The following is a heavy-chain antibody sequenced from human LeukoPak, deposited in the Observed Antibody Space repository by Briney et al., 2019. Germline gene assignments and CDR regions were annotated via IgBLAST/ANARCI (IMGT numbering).Heavy chain of an antibody. Sequence: SETLSLTCTVSGYSISSGYYWGWIRQPPGKGLEWIGSIYHSGSTYYNPSLKSRVTISVDTSKNQFSLKLSSVTAADTAVYYCARIWAGYYYYMDVWGKGTTVTVSS. D-gene: IGHD7-27*01. J-gene: IGHJ6*03. CDR3: ARIWAGYYYYMDV. CDR2: IYHSGST. V-gene: IGHV4-38-2*02. CDR1: GYSISSGYY.